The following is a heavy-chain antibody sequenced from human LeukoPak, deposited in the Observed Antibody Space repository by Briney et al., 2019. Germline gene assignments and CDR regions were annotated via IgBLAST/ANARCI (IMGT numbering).Heavy chain of an antibody. CDR1: GDSVSSNSAA. CDR3: AREQGSSGWYDYYFDY. J-gene: IGHJ4*02. V-gene: IGHV6-1*01. D-gene: IGHD6-19*01. Sequence: SQTLSLTCAISGDSVSSNSAAWNWIRQSPSRGLEWLGRTYYRSKWYNHYAVSVKSRITINPDTSKNQFSLQLNSVTPEDTAVYYCAREQGSSGWYDYYFDYWGQGTLVTVSS. CDR2: TYYRSKWYN.